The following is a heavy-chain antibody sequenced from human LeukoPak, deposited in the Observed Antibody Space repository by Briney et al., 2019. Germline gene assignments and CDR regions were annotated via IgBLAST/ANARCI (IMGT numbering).Heavy chain of an antibody. CDR1: GFTFSQYW. CDR2: ISSGSSFK. J-gene: IGHJ4*02. Sequence: GGSLRLSCAASGFTFSQYWMSWVRQAPGRGLEWVSSISSGSSFKYYSDSVKGRFTISRDNAKNSLYLQMNSLTADDTAVYYCARDPYGGNFDYWGQGTLVTVSS. CDR3: ARDPYGGNFDY. D-gene: IGHD4-23*01. V-gene: IGHV3-21*01.